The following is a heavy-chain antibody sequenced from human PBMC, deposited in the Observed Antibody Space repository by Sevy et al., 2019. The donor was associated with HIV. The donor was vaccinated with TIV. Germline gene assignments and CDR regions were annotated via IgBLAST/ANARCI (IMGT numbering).Heavy chain of an antibody. D-gene: IGHD6-19*01. CDR1: GFTFSSYA. CDR3: ARALGYSSGWHDY. V-gene: IGHV3-30*04. CDR2: ISYDGSNK. J-gene: IGHJ4*02. Sequence: GGSLRLSCAASGFTFSSYAMHWVRQAPGKGLEWVAVISYDGSNKYYADSVKGRFTISRDNSKNTLYLQMNSLRAEDTAVYYCARALGYSSGWHDYWGQGTLVTVSS.